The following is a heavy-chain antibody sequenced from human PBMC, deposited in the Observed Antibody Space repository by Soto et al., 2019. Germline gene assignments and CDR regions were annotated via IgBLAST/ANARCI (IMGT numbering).Heavy chain of an antibody. CDR3: ATLTQYDILTGFYPC. J-gene: IGHJ4*02. Sequence: EVQLVESGGGLVQPGVSLRLSCAASGFTVNSNYMSWVRQAPGKGLEWVSVIYSDGSTYYADSVKGRFIISRDNSNNTLYFQMNSLRAEDTAVYYCATLTQYDILTGFYPCWGQGTLVTVSS. V-gene: IGHV3-66*01. CDR2: IYSDGST. CDR1: GFTVNSNY. D-gene: IGHD3-9*01.